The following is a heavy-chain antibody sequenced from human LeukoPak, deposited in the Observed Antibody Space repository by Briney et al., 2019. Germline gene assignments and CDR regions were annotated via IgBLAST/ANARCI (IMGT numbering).Heavy chain of an antibody. J-gene: IGHJ4*02. V-gene: IGHV4-59*01. D-gene: IGHD3-22*01. CDR2: IYYSGST. CDR1: GGSISSYY. CDR3: ARIDSSGYYQLDY. Sequence: SETLSLTCTVPGGSISSYYWSWIRQPPGKGLEWIGYIYYSGSTNYNPSLKSRVTISVDTSKNQFSLKLSSVTAADTAVYYCARIDSSGYYQLDYWGQGTLVTVSS.